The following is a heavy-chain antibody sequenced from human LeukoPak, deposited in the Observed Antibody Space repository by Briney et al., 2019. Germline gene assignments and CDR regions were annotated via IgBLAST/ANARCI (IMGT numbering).Heavy chain of an antibody. CDR2: INDNGAGT. V-gene: IGHV3-23*01. Sequence: GGSLRLSCAASGFTFSSYAMSWVRQAPGKGLKWVSTINDNGAGTYYADSVKGRFTISRDNSYNTMSLQMNSLRDEDAGVYYCAKDMVLRFLEWPIDYWGQGTLVTVSS. J-gene: IGHJ4*02. CDR1: GFTFSSYA. CDR3: AKDMVLRFLEWPIDY. D-gene: IGHD3-3*01.